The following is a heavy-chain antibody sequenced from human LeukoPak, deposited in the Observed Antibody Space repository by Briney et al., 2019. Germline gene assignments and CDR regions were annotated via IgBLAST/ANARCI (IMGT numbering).Heavy chain of an antibody. CDR1: GYTFTGYF. CDR3: ARDKQLDWAHYYYYYMDV. J-gene: IGHJ6*03. V-gene: IGHV1-2*02. CDR2: INPDSGGT. D-gene: IGHD1-1*01. Sequence: ASVKVSCKASGYTFTGYFVHWVRQAPGQGLEWMGWINPDSGGTKYAQKFQGRVTMTRDTSISTAYMELSRLTSDDTAVYYCARDKQLDWAHYYYYYMDVWGKGTPVTVSS.